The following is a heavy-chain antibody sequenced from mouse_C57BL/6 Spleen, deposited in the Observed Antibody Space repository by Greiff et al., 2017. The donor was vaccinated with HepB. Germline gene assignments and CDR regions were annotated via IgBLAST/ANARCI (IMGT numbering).Heavy chain of an antibody. J-gene: IGHJ1*03. Sequence: QVQLQQSGPELVNPGASVKISCKASGYAFSSSWMNWVKQRPGKGLEWIGRIYPGDGDTNYNGKFKGKATLTADKSSSTAYMQLSSLTSEDSAVYFCARETTYYGSSYGYFDVWGTGTTVTVSS. CDR3: ARETTYYGSSYGYFDV. CDR1: GYAFSSSW. CDR2: IYPGDGDT. D-gene: IGHD1-1*01. V-gene: IGHV1-82*01.